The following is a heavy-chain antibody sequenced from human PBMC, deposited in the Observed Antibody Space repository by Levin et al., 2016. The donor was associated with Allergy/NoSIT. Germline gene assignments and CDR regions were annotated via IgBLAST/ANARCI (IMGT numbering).Heavy chain of an antibody. CDR3: ARLSISGSYWALDY. J-gene: IGHJ4*02. CDR1: GGSFGSGAYY. D-gene: IGHD1-26*01. CDR2: IYYSGTT. V-gene: IGHV4-31*03. Sequence: SETLSLTCTVSGGSFGSGAYYWTWIRQHPGKGLEWIGYIYYSGTTYHNPSLKSRVTMSVDTSKSQFFLNLNSMTAADTAVYFCARLSISGSYWALDYWGQGTLVTVSS.